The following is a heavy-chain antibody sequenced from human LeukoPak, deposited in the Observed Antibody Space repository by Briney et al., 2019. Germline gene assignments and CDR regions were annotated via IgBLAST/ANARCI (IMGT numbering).Heavy chain of an antibody. V-gene: IGHV4-59*01. J-gene: IGHJ6*03. CDR3: ARTTEGGYSYGYFYYYYMDV. Sequence: SETLSLTCTVSGGSISSYYWSWIRQPPGKGLELIGYIYYSGSTNYNPSLKSRVTISVDTSKNQFSLKLRSVTAADTAVYYCARTTEGGYSYGYFYYYYMDVWGKGTTVTISS. CDR2: IYYSGST. D-gene: IGHD5-18*01. CDR1: GGSISSYY.